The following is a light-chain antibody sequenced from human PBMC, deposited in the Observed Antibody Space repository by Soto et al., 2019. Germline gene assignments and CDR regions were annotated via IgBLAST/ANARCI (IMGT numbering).Light chain of an antibody. Sequence: QAVVTQPPSVSGAPGQRVTISCTGSSSNIGAGYDVHWYQQLPGTAPKLVIYGNSNRPSGVPDRFSGSKSGTSASLAITGLQAEDEADYYCQSYDSSLSGYVFGTGTKLTVL. CDR2: GNS. CDR1: SSNIGAGYD. V-gene: IGLV1-40*01. J-gene: IGLJ1*01. CDR3: QSYDSSLSGYV.